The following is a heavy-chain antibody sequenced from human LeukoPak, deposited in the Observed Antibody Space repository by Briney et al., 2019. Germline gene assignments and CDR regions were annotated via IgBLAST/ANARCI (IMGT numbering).Heavy chain of an antibody. CDR1: GFTFSNAW. CDR3: AKAGRPGRGVITDAFDI. V-gene: IGHV3-15*01. J-gene: IGHJ3*02. CDR2: IKSKTDGGTT. Sequence: GGSLRLSCAASGFTFSNAWMSWVRQAPGKGLEWVGRIKSKTDGGTTDYAAPVKGRFTISRDDSKNTLYLQMNSLRAEDTAVYYCAKAGRPGRGVITDAFDIWGQGTMVTVSS. D-gene: IGHD3-10*01.